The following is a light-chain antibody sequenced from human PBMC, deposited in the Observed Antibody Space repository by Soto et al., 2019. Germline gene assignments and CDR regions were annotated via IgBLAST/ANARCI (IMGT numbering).Light chain of an antibody. CDR3: QQYGSPWT. CDR1: QSVRRSY. V-gene: IGKV3-20*01. CDR2: GAS. J-gene: IGKJ1*01. Sequence: IVLTQSPGTLSLSPGERATLSCRASQSVRRSYLAWYQQKPGPAPRLLIYGASIRATGIPDRFSSSGSGTYFTLTISMLEHEDFSVYYCQQYGSPWTFGQGTKVEIK.